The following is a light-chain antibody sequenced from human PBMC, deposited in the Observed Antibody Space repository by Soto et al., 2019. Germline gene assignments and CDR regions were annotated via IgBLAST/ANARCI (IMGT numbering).Light chain of an antibody. Sequence: QSALTQPASVSGSPGQSITISCTGTSSDVGDFNYVSWYQQHPGKAPKLMIYXXGNXXSXXXXRFSGSKSGSTASLTISGLQAEDXADYYCSSFSSSTTRVFGTGTKLTVL. CDR2: XXG. CDR3: SSFSSSTTRV. V-gene: IGLV2-14*01. CDR1: SSDVGDFNY. J-gene: IGLJ1*01.